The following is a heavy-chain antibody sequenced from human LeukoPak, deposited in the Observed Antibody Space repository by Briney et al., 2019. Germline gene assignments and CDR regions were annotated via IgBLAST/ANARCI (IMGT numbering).Heavy chain of an antibody. V-gene: IGHV3-23*01. Sequence: PGGSLRLSCAASGFTFSSYAMSWVRQAPGKGLEWVSAISGSADRTYYADSVKGRFTISRDNSKNTLYLQMNSLRAEDTAIYYCEKESPYGSGGRKYYFDYWGQGTLVTVSS. D-gene: IGHD3-10*01. CDR1: GFTFSSYA. CDR2: ISGSADRT. CDR3: EKESPYGSGGRKYYFDY. J-gene: IGHJ4*02.